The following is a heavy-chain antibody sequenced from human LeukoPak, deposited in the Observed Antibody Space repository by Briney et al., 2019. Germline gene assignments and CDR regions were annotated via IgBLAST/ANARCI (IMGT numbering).Heavy chain of an antibody. CDR2: ISSRSNII. CDR3: ARERIYFGSGRDLTDARLFYYYGMDV. V-gene: IGHV3-48*01. Sequence: GGSLRLSCAASGFTFSSSNMNWVRQAPGKGLEWISYISSRSNIIYYADSVKGRFTISRDNAKNSLYLQMSSLRAEDTAVYYCARERIYFGSGRDLTDARLFYYYGMDVWGQGTTVTVS. CDR1: GFTFSSSN. J-gene: IGHJ6*02. D-gene: IGHD3-10*01.